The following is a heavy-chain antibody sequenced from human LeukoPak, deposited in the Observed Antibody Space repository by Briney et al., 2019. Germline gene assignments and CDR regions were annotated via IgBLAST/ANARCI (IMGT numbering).Heavy chain of an antibody. V-gene: IGHV3-30*18. CDR3: AKGMVRGVLWYYGMDV. D-gene: IGHD3-10*01. Sequence: GGSLRLSCAASGFTFSSYGMHWVRQAPGKGLEWVAVISYDGSNKYYADSVKGRFTISRDNSKNTLYLQMSRLRAEDTAVYYCAKGMVRGVLWYYGMDVWGQRTTVTVSS. CDR1: GFTFSSYG. J-gene: IGHJ6*02. CDR2: ISYDGSNK.